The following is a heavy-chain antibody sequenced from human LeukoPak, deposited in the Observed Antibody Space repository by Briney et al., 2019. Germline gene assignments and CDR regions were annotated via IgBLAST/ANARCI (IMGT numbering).Heavy chain of an antibody. CDR2: IIPIFGIA. CDR1: GGTFSSYA. J-gene: IGHJ5*02. V-gene: IGHV1-69*04. Sequence: SVTVSFKASGGTFSSYAISWLRQPPGQGLEWMGMIIPIFGIANYAQKFQGRVTITADKYTSTAYMELSSLRSEDTAVYYCARASSAEQLVTAWGQGTLVTVSS. CDR3: ARASSAEQLVTA. D-gene: IGHD6-6*01.